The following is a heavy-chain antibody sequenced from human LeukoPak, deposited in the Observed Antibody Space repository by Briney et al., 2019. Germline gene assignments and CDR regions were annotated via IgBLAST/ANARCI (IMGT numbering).Heavy chain of an antibody. V-gene: IGHV1-69*04. CDR1: GGTFSSYA. Sequence: SVKVSCKASGGTFSSYAISWVRQAPGQGLEWMGRIIPILGIANYAQKFQGRVTITADKSTSTAYMELSSLRSEDTAVYYCARDRRDYYDSSGYYFDWFDPWGQGTPVTVSS. J-gene: IGHJ5*02. D-gene: IGHD3-22*01. CDR3: ARDRRDYYDSSGYYFDWFDP. CDR2: IIPILGIA.